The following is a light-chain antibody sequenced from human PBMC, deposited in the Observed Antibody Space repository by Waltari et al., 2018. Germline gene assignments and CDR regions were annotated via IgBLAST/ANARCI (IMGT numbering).Light chain of an antibody. CDR3: CSYAGSHVV. V-gene: IGLV2-23*01. Sequence: QSALTQPASVSGSPGQSITISCTGTRSDVGSYNLVSWYQQHPGKAPKLMIYEGSKRPSGVSNRFSGSKSGNTASRTISGLQAEDEADYYCCSYAGSHVVFGGGTKLTVL. J-gene: IGLJ2*01. CDR1: RSDVGSYNL. CDR2: EGS.